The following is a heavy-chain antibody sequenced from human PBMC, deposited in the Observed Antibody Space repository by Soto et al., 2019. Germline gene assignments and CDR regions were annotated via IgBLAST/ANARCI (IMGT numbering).Heavy chain of an antibody. D-gene: IGHD1-26*01. Sequence: QLQLVQSGGEVKTPGASXKVSCTTSGYTFTSHGIXXXRQAPGQGLEWXGWXXTYNGKTDYAQKFQGRVTMTADTRTSTVYMEVRSLRSDDTAVYYCARLLTEGATYREDAFDMWGQGTKVTVSS. V-gene: IGHV1-18*01. J-gene: IGHJ3*02. CDR3: ARLLTEGATYREDAFDM. CDR2: XXTYNGKT. CDR1: GYTFTSHG.